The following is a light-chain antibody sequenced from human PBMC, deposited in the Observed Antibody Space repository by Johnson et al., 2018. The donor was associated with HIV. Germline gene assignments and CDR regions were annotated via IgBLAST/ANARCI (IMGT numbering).Light chain of an antibody. CDR2: END. Sequence: QSVLTQPPSVSAASGQKVTISCSGSSCDIADNYVSWHQQLPGTAPKLLIYENDKRPSGIPDRFSGSKSGTSATLGITGLQTGDEADYYCGTWDNSLSIGGVFVSATKVTVL. CDR3: GTWDNSLSIGGV. J-gene: IGLJ1*01. CDR1: SCDIADNY. V-gene: IGLV1-51*02.